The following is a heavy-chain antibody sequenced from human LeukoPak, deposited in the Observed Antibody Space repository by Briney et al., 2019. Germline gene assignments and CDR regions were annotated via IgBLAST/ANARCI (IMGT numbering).Heavy chain of an antibody. V-gene: IGHV3-48*04. D-gene: IGHD4-11*01. CDR1: GFTFSSYA. CDR2: ISSSSSTI. Sequence: GGSLRLSCAASGFTFSSYAMSWVRQAPGKGLEWVSYISSSSSTIYYADSVKGRFTISRDNAKNSLYLQMNSLRAEDTAVYYCARFQSTPDYNFDYWGQGTLVTVSS. CDR3: ARFQSTPDYNFDY. J-gene: IGHJ4*02.